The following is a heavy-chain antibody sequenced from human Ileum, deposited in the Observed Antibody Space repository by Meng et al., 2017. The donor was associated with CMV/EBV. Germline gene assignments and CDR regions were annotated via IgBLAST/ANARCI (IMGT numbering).Heavy chain of an antibody. D-gene: IGHD5-18*01. CDR2: IYPGDSDT. CDR3: ADGYSYGTGHGDGMDV. J-gene: IGHJ6*02. V-gene: IGHV5-51*01. CDR1: GYSFTSYW. Sequence: GGSLRLSCKGSGYSFTSYWIGWVRQMPGKGLEWMGIIYPGDSDTRYSPSFQGQVTTSADNTISTAYLQWSSLTASDTAMYYCADGYSYGTGHGDGMDVWGQGTTVTVSS.